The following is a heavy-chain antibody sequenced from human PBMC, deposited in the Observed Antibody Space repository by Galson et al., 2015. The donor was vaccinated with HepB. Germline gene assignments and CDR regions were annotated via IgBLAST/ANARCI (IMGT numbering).Heavy chain of an antibody. J-gene: IGHJ3*02. CDR2: ISSSNSYI. CDR1: GFTFSSYS. CDR3: ARGDVSDPCAFDI. D-gene: IGHD5-24*01. Sequence: SLRLSCAASGFTFSSYSMNWVRQAPGKGLEWVSSISSSNSYIYYADSVKGRFTISRDNAKNSLYLQMNSLRAEDTAVYYCARGDVSDPCAFDIWGQGTMVTVSS. V-gene: IGHV3-21*01.